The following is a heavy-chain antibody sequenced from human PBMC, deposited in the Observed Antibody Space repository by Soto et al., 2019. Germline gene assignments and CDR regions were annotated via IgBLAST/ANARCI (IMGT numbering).Heavy chain of an antibody. V-gene: IGHV1-2*04. CDR1: GYTFTGYY. CDR2: INPNSGGT. CDR3: AKGYSSYYYAMDV. D-gene: IGHD6-19*01. Sequence: QVQLVQSGAEVKKPGASVKVSCKASGYTFTGYYMHWVRQAPGQGLEWMGWINPNSGGTNYAQKFQDWVTMTRDTSSSTAYMELSRLRSDDTAVYYCAKGYSSYYYAMDVWGQGTPVTVSS. J-gene: IGHJ6*02.